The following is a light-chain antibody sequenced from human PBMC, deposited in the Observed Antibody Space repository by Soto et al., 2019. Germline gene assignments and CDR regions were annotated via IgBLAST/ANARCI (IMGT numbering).Light chain of an antibody. Sequence: EIVMTQSPATLSVSPGERATLSCRASQSVSSNLAWYQQKPGQAPRLLIYGASTRATGIPARISGSGSGTEFPLTICSLRSEDFAVYYCQQYNNWPGTFGPGTKVDIK. CDR1: QSVSSN. CDR2: GAS. CDR3: QQYNNWPGT. J-gene: IGKJ3*01. V-gene: IGKV3-15*01.